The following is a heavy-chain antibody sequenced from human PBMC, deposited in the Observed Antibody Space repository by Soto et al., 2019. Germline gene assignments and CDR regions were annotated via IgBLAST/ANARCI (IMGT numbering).Heavy chain of an antibody. CDR1: GGSISSGDYY. CDR3: ARVSYYDSSGYYL. J-gene: IGHJ5*02. CDR2: IYYSGST. V-gene: IGHV4-30-4*01. D-gene: IGHD3-22*01. Sequence: SETLSLTCTVSGGSISSGDYYGSWIRQPPGKGLEWIGYIYYSGSTYYNPSLKSRVTISVDTSKNQFSLKLSSVTAADTAVYYCARVSYYDSSGYYLWGQGTLVTVSS.